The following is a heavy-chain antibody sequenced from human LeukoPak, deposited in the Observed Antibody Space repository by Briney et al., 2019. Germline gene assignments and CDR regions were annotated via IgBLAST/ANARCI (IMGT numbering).Heavy chain of an antibody. CDR2: INHSGST. D-gene: IGHD2-2*01. CDR3: ARGIAPEIVVVPAAMGDY. V-gene: IGHV4-34*01. CDR1: GGSFSGYY. J-gene: IGHJ4*02. Sequence: SENLSLTCAVYGGSFSGYYWSWIRQPPGKGLEWIGEINHSGSTNYNPSLKSRVTISVDTSKNQFSLKLSSVTAADTAVYYCARGIAPEIVVVPAAMGDYWGQGTLVTVSS.